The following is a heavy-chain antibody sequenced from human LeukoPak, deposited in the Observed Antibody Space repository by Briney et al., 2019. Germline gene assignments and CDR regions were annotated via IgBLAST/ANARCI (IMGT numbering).Heavy chain of an antibody. CDR3: ARDLGTAIDY. J-gene: IGHJ4*02. CDR1: GFTFSNSA. V-gene: IGHV3-53*01. Sequence: GGSLRLSCAASGFTFSNSAMGWVRQAPGKGLEWVSVIYSGGSTYYADSVKGRFTISRDNSKNTLYLQMNSLRAEDTAVYYCARDLGTAIDYWGQGTLVTVSS. CDR2: IYSGGST. D-gene: IGHD5-18*01.